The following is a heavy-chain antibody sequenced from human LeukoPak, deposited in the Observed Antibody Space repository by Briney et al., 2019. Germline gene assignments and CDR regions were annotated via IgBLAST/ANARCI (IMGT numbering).Heavy chain of an antibody. D-gene: IGHD2/OR15-2a*01. CDR1: GYSFNRYW. Sequence: GESLKISCKGSGYSFNRYWIGWVRQMPGKGLEWMGIIYPGDSDTRYSPSLQGQVTISADMSITTAYLQWSSLKASDTAMYYCARRSDTYYSPFDYWGQGTLVTVSS. V-gene: IGHV5-51*01. CDR3: ARRSDTYYSPFDY. CDR2: IYPGDSDT. J-gene: IGHJ4*02.